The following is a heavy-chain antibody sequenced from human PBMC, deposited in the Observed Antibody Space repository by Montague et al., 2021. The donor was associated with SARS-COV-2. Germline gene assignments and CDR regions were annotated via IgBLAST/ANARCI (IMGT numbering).Heavy chain of an antibody. V-gene: IGHV4-59*01. CDR2: IYYNGYT. Sequence: SEILSLTCTVSGDSISTYYWSWIRQPPGKGLGWIGYIYYNGYTNYNPSLKSRVTISVDTSKNQFSLRLSSVTAADTAVYFCARGGATYYYDTSGYVNAFDTWGQGTMVTVSS. CDR1: GDSISTYY. J-gene: IGHJ3*02. CDR3: ARGGATYYYDTSGYVNAFDT. D-gene: IGHD3-22*01.